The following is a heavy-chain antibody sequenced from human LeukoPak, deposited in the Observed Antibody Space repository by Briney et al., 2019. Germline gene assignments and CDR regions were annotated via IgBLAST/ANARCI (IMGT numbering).Heavy chain of an antibody. V-gene: IGHV5-51*01. CDR3: ARILRFLELSVDV. D-gene: IGHD3-3*01. J-gene: IGHJ6*02. CDR2: IYPGDSDT. Sequence: GASLQISCKGSGYSFTSYWIGGVRPLPGKGLEWMGIIYPGDSDTRYSPSFQGQVTISADKSISTAYLQWSSLKASDTAMYYCARILRFLELSVDVWGQGTTVTVSS. CDR1: GYSFTSYW.